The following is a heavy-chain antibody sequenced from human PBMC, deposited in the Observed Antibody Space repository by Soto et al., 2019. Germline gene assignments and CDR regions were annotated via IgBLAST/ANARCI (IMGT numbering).Heavy chain of an antibody. CDR1: GYSFTSYG. J-gene: IGHJ4*02. Sequence: ASVKVSCKGSGYSFTSYGISWVRQAPGQGLEWMGWISVYNGNIKYAQKFEGRVTMTTDTSMFTAYLEVRSLRSDDTAVYYCARRTSYHDDSNAYYSFDYWGPGTLVTVSS. D-gene: IGHD3-22*01. CDR3: ARRTSYHDDSNAYYSFDY. CDR2: ISVYNGNI. V-gene: IGHV1-18*04.